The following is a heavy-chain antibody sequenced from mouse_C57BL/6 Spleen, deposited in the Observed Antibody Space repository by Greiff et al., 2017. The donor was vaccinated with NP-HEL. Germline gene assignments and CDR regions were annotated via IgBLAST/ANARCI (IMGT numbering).Heavy chain of an antibody. V-gene: IGHV1-80*01. J-gene: IGHJ4*01. CDR3: ARDSRDYAMDY. Sequence: VQLQQSGAELVKPGASVKISCKASGYAFSSYWMNWVKQRPGKGLEWIGQIYPGDGDTNYNGKFKGKATLTADKSSSTAYMQLSSLTSEDSAVYFCARDSRDYAMDYWGQGTSVTVSS. CDR2: IYPGDGDT. CDR1: GYAFSSYW.